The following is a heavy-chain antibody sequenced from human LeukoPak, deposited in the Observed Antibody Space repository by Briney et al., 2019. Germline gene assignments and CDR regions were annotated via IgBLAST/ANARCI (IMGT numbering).Heavy chain of an antibody. D-gene: IGHD3-3*01. Sequence: GGSLRLSCAASGFTFSSYSMNWVRQAPGKGLGWVSSISSSSSYIYYADSVKGRFTISRDNAKNSLYLQMYSLRAEDTAVYYCARVTIFGVVNLSPYYYYGMDVWGQGTTVTVSS. CDR3: ARVTIFGVVNLSPYYYYGMDV. V-gene: IGHV3-21*01. J-gene: IGHJ6*02. CDR2: ISSSSSYI. CDR1: GFTFSSYS.